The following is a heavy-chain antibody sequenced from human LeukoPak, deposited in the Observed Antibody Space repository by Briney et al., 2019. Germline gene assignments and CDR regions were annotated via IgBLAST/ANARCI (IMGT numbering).Heavy chain of an antibody. CDR3: ARVPYGSGENWFDP. CDR2: ICYSGSA. D-gene: IGHD3-10*01. V-gene: IGHV4-59*01. Sequence: SETLSLTCTVSGGSISSYYWSWIRQPPGKGLEWIGYICYSGSATYNPSLESRVTISVDTSKNQFSLKLSSVTAADTAVYYCARVPYGSGENWFDPWGQGALVTVSS. CDR1: GGSISSYY. J-gene: IGHJ5*02.